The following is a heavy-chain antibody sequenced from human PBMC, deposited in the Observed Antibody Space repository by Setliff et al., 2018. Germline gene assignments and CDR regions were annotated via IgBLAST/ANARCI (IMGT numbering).Heavy chain of an antibody. CDR2: IDHSGRT. J-gene: IGHJ4*01. V-gene: IGHV4-34*01. CDR1: GDSFSDYY. Sequence: SETLSLTCAVYGDSFSDYYWGWVRQPPEERLEWIGEIDHSGRTKYNPSLKGRVTISVDTSKNQFSLKLRSVTAADTAVYYCARQGFGTTYMPFDYWDHGTLVTVSS. D-gene: IGHD1-7*01. CDR3: ARQGFGTTYMPFDY.